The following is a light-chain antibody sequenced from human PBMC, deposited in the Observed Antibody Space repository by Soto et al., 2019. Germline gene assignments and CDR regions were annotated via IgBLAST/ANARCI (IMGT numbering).Light chain of an antibody. CDR2: AAS. CDR3: QQYYSLPLT. CDR1: QGISSY. J-gene: IGKJ4*01. Sequence: AIRMTQSPSSLSASTGDRVTITCGASQGISSYLAWYQQKPGKAPELLIYAASTLQSGVPSRFSGSGSGTDFTLTISCLKYEDFATYYCQQYYSLPLTFGGGTKV. V-gene: IGKV1-8*01.